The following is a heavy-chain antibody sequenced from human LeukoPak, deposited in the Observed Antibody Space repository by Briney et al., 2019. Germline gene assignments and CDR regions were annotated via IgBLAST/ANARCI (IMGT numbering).Heavy chain of an antibody. V-gene: IGHV3-7*01. J-gene: IGHJ2*01. CDR2: IKQDGSEK. Sequence: GGTLRLSCAAFGFSFSNYGMNWVRQAPGKGLEWVANIKQDGSEKYYVDSVKGRFTISRDNAKNSLYLQMNSLRAEDTAVYYCARDRPVVVGYFDLWGRGTLVTVSS. CDR1: GFSFSNYG. D-gene: IGHD3-22*01. CDR3: ARDRPVVVGYFDL.